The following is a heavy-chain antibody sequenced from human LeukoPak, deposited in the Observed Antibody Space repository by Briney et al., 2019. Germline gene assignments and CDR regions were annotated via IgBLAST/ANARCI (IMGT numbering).Heavy chain of an antibody. CDR1: GYTFTSYA. D-gene: IGHD6-19*01. CDR3: ARDRPYSSGWYDYYYGMDV. V-gene: IGHV1-3*01. Sequence: ASVKVSCKASGYTFTSYAMHWVRQAPGQRLEWMGWINAGNGNTKYSQKFQGRVTITRDTSASTAYMELSSLRSEDTAVYYCARDRPYSSGWYDYYYGMDVWGQGTTVTVSS. J-gene: IGHJ6*02. CDR2: INAGNGNT.